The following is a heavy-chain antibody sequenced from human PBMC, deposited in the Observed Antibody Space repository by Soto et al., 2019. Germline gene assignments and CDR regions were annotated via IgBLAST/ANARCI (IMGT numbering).Heavy chain of an antibody. J-gene: IGHJ4*02. Sequence: PSETLSLTCAVYGGSFSGYYWSWIRQPPGKGLEWIGEINHSGSTNYNPSLKSRVTISVDTSKNQFSLKLSSVTAADTAVYYCARGRGSSWTSPNVYYFDYWGQGTLVTVSS. CDR1: GGSFSGYY. D-gene: IGHD6-13*01. V-gene: IGHV4-34*01. CDR3: ARGRGSSWTSPNVYYFDY. CDR2: INHSGST.